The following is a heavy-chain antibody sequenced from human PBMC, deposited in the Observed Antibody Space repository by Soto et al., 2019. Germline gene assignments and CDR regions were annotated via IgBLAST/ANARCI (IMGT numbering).Heavy chain of an antibody. CDR1: GGSISSYY. J-gene: IGHJ4*02. CDR3: ARAGAATLSDY. V-gene: IGHV4-59*01. Sequence: SETLSLTCTVSGGSISSYYCSWIRQPPGKGLEWIGYIYYSGSANYNPSLKSRVTISVDTSKNQFSLKLSSVAAADTAVYYCARAGAATLSDYWGQGTLVTVPS. CDR2: IYYSGSA. D-gene: IGHD2-15*01.